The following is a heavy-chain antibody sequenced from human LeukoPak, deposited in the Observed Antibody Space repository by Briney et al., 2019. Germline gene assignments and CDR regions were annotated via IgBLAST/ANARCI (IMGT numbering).Heavy chain of an antibody. Sequence: SGTLSLTCTVSGGSISSYYWSWIRQPPGKGLEWIGYIYYGGSTNCNPSLKSRVTISVDTSKNQFSLKLNSVTAADTAVYYCARAGSGNRGNMDVWGKGTTVTVS. D-gene: IGHD3-3*01. V-gene: IGHV4-59*12. J-gene: IGHJ6*03. CDR3: ARAGSGNRGNMDV. CDR2: IYYGGST. CDR1: GGSISSYY.